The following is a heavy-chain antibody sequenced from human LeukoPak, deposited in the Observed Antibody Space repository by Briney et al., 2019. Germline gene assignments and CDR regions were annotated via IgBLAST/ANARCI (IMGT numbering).Heavy chain of an antibody. V-gene: IGHV1-69*13. D-gene: IGHD2-2*02. J-gene: IGHJ5*02. Sequence: ASVKVSCKASGGTFSSYAISWVRQAPGQGLEWMGGIIPIFGTANYAQKFQGRVTITADESTSTAYTELSSLRSEDTAVYYCAREPLPAAIRGVHGWFDPWGQGALVTVSS. CDR2: IIPIFGTA. CDR1: GGTFSSYA. CDR3: AREPLPAAIRGVHGWFDP.